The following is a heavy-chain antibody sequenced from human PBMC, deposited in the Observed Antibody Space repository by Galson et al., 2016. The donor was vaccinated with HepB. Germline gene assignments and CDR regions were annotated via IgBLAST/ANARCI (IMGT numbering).Heavy chain of an antibody. Sequence: SLRLSCAASGFTFSSYEMHWVRQAPGKGLEWVSHISSSGGMIFHADSVRGRSTIARDHAENSLSLQMDCLRPEDAGVYFCVRDSGGYRDGPQYYLDYWGQGTLVTVSA. CDR3: VRDSGGYRDGPQYYLDY. D-gene: IGHD5-18*01. CDR1: GFTFSSYE. V-gene: IGHV3-48*03. J-gene: IGHJ4*02. CDR2: ISSSGGMI.